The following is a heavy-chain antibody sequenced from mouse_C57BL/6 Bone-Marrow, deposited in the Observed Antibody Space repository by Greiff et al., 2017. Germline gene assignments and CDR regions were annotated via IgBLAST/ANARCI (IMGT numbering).Heavy chain of an antibody. Sequence: QVQLQQSGAELVRPGTSVKMSCKASGYTFTNYWIGWAKQRPGHGLEWIGAIYPGGGYTNYNEKFKGKATLTADKSSNTAYMQFSSLTSEDSAIYYCARHYYGSSYGYWGQGTTLTVSS. CDR1: GYTFTNYW. J-gene: IGHJ2*01. D-gene: IGHD1-1*01. V-gene: IGHV1-63*01. CDR3: ARHYYGSSYGY. CDR2: IYPGGGYT.